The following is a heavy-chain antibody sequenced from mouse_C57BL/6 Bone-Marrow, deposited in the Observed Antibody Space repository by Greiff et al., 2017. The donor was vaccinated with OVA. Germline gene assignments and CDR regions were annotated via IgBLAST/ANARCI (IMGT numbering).Heavy chain of an antibody. CDR3: ARMDTTVGATRHWYFDV. J-gene: IGHJ1*03. CDR1: GYTFTSYG. D-gene: IGHD1-1*01. V-gene: IGHV1-81*01. Sequence: QVQLQQSGAELARPGASVKLSCKASGYTFTSYGISWVKQSTGQGLEWIGEIYPRSGNTYYNEKFKGKATLTADKSSSTAYMGLRSLTSEDSAVYFGARMDTTVGATRHWYFDVWGTGTTVTVSS. CDR2: IYPRSGNT.